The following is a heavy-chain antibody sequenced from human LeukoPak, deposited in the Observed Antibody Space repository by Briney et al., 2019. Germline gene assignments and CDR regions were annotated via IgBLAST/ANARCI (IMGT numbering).Heavy chain of an antibody. V-gene: IGHV4-38-2*01. D-gene: IGHD2-15*01. Sequence: KSSETLSLTCAVSGYSISSAYYWGWIRQPPGKGLEWIGSIYYSGSTYYNPSLKSRVTISVDTSKNQFSLKLSSVTAADTAVYYCARPTIVVAATRVAFDIWGQGTMVTVSS. CDR2: IYYSGST. CDR1: GYSISSAYY. J-gene: IGHJ3*02. CDR3: ARPTIVVAATRVAFDI.